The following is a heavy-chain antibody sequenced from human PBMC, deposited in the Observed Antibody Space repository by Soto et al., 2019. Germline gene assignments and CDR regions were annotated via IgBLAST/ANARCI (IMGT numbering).Heavy chain of an antibody. D-gene: IGHD7-27*01. CDR3: ARHGATNWGGFFVS. V-gene: IGHV4-59*08. J-gene: IGHJ4*02. Sequence: QVQLQESGPGLVKPSETLSPTCNVSGASITTYYWSWIRQPPGKGLEWIGYIYYSGHINYNPSLKGRVTISVDTSKNHFSLKLSSVTAADTAVYYCARHGATNWGGFFVSWGLGTLVSVSS. CDR2: IYYSGHI. CDR1: GASITTYY.